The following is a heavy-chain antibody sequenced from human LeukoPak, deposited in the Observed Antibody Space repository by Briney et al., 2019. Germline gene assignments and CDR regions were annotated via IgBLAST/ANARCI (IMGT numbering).Heavy chain of an antibody. Sequence: SETLSLTCTVSGYSLSSGYYWGWIRPPPGKGLEGIGSIYHSGSTYYNPSLKSRVTISVDTSKNQFSLKLSSVTAADTAVYYCARVVTVTHQYYYYYYGMDVWGQGTTVTVSS. D-gene: IGHD4-17*01. CDR1: GYSLSSGYY. CDR3: ARVVTVTHQYYYYYYGMDV. CDR2: IYHSGST. J-gene: IGHJ6*02. V-gene: IGHV4-38-2*02.